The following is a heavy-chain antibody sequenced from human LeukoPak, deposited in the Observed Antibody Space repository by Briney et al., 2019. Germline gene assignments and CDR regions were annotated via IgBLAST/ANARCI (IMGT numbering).Heavy chain of an antibody. CDR3: ARVLVEMATVYFDY. D-gene: IGHD5-24*01. CDR1: GGSISSSNW. CDR2: IYHSGST. V-gene: IGHV4-4*02. Sequence: PSGTLSLTCAVSGGSISSSNWWSWVRQPPGKGLEWIGEIYHSGSTNYNLSLKSRVTISVDKSKNQFSLKLSSVTAADTAVYYCARVLVEMATVYFDYWGQGTLVTVSS. J-gene: IGHJ4*02.